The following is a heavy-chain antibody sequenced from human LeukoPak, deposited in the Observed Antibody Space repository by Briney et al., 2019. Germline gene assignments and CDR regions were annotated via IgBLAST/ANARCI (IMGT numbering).Heavy chain of an antibody. CDR1: EFTFSSYS. D-gene: IGHD6-19*01. CDR3: ARSQWLATPDYVDY. V-gene: IGHV3-21*01. CDR2: ISSSSSYI. J-gene: IGHJ4*02. Sequence: GGSLRLSCAASEFTFSSYSMNWVRQAPGKGLEWVSSISSSSSYIYYADSVKGRFTISRDNAKNSLYLQMNSLRAEDTAVYYCARSQWLATPDYVDYWGQGTLVTVSS.